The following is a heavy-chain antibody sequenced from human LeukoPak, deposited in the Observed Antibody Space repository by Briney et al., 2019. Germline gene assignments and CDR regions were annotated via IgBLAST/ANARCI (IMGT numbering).Heavy chain of an antibody. CDR2: IKSKTDGGTT. J-gene: IGHJ4*02. CDR1: GFTFSNAW. Sequence: PGGSLRLSCAASGFTFSNAWMSWVRQAPGKGLEWVGRIKSKTDGGTTDYAAPVKGRFTISRDDSKNMLYLQMNSLKTEDTAVYYCTTVAEHYSSSWYVVYWGQGTLVTVSS. CDR3: TTVAEHYSSSWYVVY. D-gene: IGHD6-13*01. V-gene: IGHV3-15*01.